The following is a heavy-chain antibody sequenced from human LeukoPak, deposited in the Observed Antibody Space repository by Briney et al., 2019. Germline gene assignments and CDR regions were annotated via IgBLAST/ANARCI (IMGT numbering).Heavy chain of an antibody. CDR3: ATSGKWKYYFDY. D-gene: IGHD1-1*01. CDR1: GFGFTNAW. J-gene: IGHJ4*02. CDR2: IKSKTDGGTT. Sequence: GGSLRLSCAASGFGFTNAWMSWVRQAPGKGLEWVGRIKSKTDGGTTDYAAPVKGRFTISRDDSKNTLYLQMNSLKTEDTAVYYCATSGKWKYYFDYWGQGTLVTVSS. V-gene: IGHV3-15*01.